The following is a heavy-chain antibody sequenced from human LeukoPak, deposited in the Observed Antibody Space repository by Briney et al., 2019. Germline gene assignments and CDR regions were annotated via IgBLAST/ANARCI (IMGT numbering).Heavy chain of an antibody. Sequence: GASVKVSCKASGGTFSNYAINWVRQAPGQGLEWMGRIIPILGIANYARKFQGSLTITADKSTSTVYMELSSLTSEDTAVYYCARASRADGYIGYWGQGTLVTVSS. J-gene: IGHJ4*02. CDR2: IIPILGIA. CDR1: GGTFSNYA. CDR3: ARASRADGYIGY. V-gene: IGHV1-69*04. D-gene: IGHD5-24*01.